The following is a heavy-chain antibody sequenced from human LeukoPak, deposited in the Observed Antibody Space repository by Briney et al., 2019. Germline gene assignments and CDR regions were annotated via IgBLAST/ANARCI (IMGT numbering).Heavy chain of an antibody. V-gene: IGHV1-3*01. CDR2: INAGSGNT. Sequence: ASVKVSCKASGYTFTSYAMHWVRQAPGQRLEWMGWINAGSGNTKYSQKFQGRVTITRDTSASTAYMELSSLRSEDTAVYYCAREATYIAASGFDPWGQGTLVTVSS. J-gene: IGHJ5*02. D-gene: IGHD6-13*01. CDR3: AREATYIAASGFDP. CDR1: GYTFTSYA.